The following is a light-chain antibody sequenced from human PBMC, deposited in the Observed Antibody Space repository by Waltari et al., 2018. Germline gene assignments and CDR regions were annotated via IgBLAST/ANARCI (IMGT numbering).Light chain of an antibody. CDR1: QGISNN. Sequence: DIQMTQSPSSLSASVGDRVTITCRASQGISNNLAWFQQKPGQAPEPLIYSASSLQSGVPSKLSGSGSGTDFTLTFSSLQPEDFATYYCQQYKTYPFTFGPGTKLDI. CDR3: QQYKTYPFT. J-gene: IGKJ3*01. CDR2: SAS. V-gene: IGKV1-16*02.